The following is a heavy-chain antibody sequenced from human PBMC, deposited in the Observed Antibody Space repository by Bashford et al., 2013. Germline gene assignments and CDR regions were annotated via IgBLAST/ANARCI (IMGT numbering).Heavy chain of an antibody. D-gene: IGHD5-18*01. V-gene: IGHV1-69*01. CDR3: ARGAAMAAL. Sequence: WVRQAPGQGLEWMGGIIPIFGTANYAQKFQGRVTITADESTSTTYMELSSLRSEDTAVYYCARGAAMAALWGQGTLVTVSS. J-gene: IGHJ4*02. CDR2: IIPIFGTA.